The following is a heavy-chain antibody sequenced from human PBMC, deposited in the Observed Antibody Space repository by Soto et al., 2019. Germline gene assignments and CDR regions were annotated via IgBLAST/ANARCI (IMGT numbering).Heavy chain of an antibody. CDR2: ISYDGSNK. D-gene: IGHD2-15*01. J-gene: IGHJ6*02. CDR1: GFTFSSYG. CDR3: VKDCSRSWTYYYGMDV. V-gene: IGHV3-30*18. Sequence: QVQLVESGGGVVQPGRSLRLSCAASGFTFSSYGMHWVRQAPGKGLEWVAVISYDGSNKYYADSVKGRFTISRDKSKHKLYLHTSSLTAEDTAVYYCVKDCSRSWTYYYGMDVWGQGTTVTVSS.